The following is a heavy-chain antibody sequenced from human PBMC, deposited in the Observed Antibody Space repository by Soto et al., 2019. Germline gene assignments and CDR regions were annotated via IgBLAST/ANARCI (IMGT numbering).Heavy chain of an antibody. V-gene: IGHV3-21*01. CDR2: ISSSSSYI. CDR3: ASPSFDSSGYYYDSAVDY. Sequence: PGGSLRLSCAASGFTFSSYSMNWVRQAPGKGLEWVSSISSSSSYIYYADSVKGRFTISRDNAKNSLYLQMNSLRAEDTAVYYCASPSFDSSGYYYDSAVDYWGQGTLVT. CDR1: GFTFSSYS. D-gene: IGHD3-22*01. J-gene: IGHJ4*02.